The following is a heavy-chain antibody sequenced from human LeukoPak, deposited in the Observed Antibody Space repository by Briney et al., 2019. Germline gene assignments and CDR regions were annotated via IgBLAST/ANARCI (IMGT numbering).Heavy chain of an antibody. Sequence: SETLSLTCTVSGGSISSYYWSWIRQPPGKGLEWIGDIYYSGSTNYNPSLKSRVTISVDTSKNQFSLKLSSVTAADTAVYYCARMYYDILTGYYALDYWGQGTLVTVSS. D-gene: IGHD3-9*01. CDR2: IYYSGST. J-gene: IGHJ4*02. CDR1: GGSISSYY. CDR3: ARMYYDILTGYYALDY. V-gene: IGHV4-59*01.